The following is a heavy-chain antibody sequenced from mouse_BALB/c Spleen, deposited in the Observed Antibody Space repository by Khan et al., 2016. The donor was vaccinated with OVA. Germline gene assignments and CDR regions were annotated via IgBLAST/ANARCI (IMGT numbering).Heavy chain of an antibody. J-gene: IGHJ2*01. CDR3: SSITRK. CDR1: GLNIKDTY. V-gene: IGHV14-3*02. D-gene: IGHD1-2*01. Sequence: EVKLMESGAELVKSGATVKLSCTASGLNIKDTYMHWLKQWPEQGMEWIGRIDPPNGNTKYDPKFQGKATITEDTYSNTAYLQLSSLTSEDSAVCSCSSITRKWGQGTTLTVSS. CDR2: IDPPNGNT.